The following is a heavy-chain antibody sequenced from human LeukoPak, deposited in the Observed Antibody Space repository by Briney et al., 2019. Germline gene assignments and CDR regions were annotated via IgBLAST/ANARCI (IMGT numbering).Heavy chain of an antibody. V-gene: IGHV4-34*01. CDR2: INHSGST. CDR3: ARGSPRGGDFYYYYMDV. CDR1: GGSFSGYY. D-gene: IGHD2-21*01. J-gene: IGHJ6*03. Sequence: PSETLSLTCAVYGGSFSGYYWSWIRQPPGKGLEWIGEINHSGSTNYNPSLKSRVTISVDTSKNQFSLKLSSVTAADTAVYYCARGSPRGGDFYYYYMDVWGTGTRVPVSS.